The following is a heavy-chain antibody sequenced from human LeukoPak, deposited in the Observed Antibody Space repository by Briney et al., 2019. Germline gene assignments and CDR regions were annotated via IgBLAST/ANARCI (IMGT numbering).Heavy chain of an antibody. V-gene: IGHV3-66*01. CDR2: IYSGGST. CDR3: ARGYSSLDLDY. Sequence: GGSLRLSCAASGFTLSSYAMSWVRQAPGKGLEWVSVIYSGGSTYYADSVKGRFTISRDNSKNTLYLQMNSLRAEDTAVYYCARGYSSLDLDYWGQGTLVTVSS. CDR1: GFTLSSYA. J-gene: IGHJ4*02. D-gene: IGHD6-19*01.